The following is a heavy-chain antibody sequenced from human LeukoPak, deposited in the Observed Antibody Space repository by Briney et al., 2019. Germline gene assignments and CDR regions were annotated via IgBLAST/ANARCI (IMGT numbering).Heavy chain of an antibody. V-gene: IGHV4-59*01. D-gene: IGHD5-18*01. CDR2: VYYSGNT. J-gene: IGHJ4*02. Sequence: SETLSLTCTVSGGSISTYYWSWIRQTPGKGLEWIGYVYYSGNTNYNPSLKSRVTISIDTSKNQFSLNLYSVTAVDTAVYYCARVGCSFGLDCWGQGTLVTVSS. CDR3: ARVGCSFGLDC. CDR1: GGSISTYY.